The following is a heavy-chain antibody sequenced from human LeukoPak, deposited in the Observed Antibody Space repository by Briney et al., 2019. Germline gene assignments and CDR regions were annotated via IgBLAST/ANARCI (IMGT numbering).Heavy chain of an antibody. CDR2: IDPRDSYT. J-gene: IGHJ4*02. Sequence: PGASLKISCKASGYSFTNYRISWLRQMPGKGLERMGRIDPRDSYTKFSPSFEGHVTISVDKSISSAFLQWNSLKASDSAMYYCATGASKVTTDFANYWGQGTQVAVSS. CDR3: ATGASKVTTDFANY. CDR1: GYSFTNYR. V-gene: IGHV5-10-1*01. D-gene: IGHD4-17*01.